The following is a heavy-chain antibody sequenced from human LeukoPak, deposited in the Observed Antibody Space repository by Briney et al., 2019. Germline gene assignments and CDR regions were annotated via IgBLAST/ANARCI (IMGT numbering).Heavy chain of an antibody. V-gene: IGHV3-23*01. Sequence: SGGSLRLSCAASGFTFSSSAMSWARQAPGRGLEWVAAISGSGDTTYYADSVKGRFTISRDISKNMLYLQMNSLRAEDTAVYYCAKETGVSYCGGDCYRYNWFDPWGQGTLVTVSS. CDR1: GFTFSSSA. D-gene: IGHD2-21*02. CDR2: ISGSGDTT. CDR3: AKETGVSYCGGDCYRYNWFDP. J-gene: IGHJ5*02.